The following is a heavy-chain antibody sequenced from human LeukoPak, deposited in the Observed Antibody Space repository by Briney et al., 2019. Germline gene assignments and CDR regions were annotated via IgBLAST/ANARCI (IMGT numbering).Heavy chain of an antibody. Sequence: PGGSLRLSCEASGFTFSGSAMSWVRQASGRGLEWVSLISASGGNSYYADSVKGRFTVSRDSSKNTLHLQMNSLRAEDTAVYYCARDIELSCWGQGTLVTVSS. CDR1: GFTFSGSA. CDR2: ISASGGNS. CDR3: ARDIELSC. D-gene: IGHD1-26*01. J-gene: IGHJ4*02. V-gene: IGHV3-23*01.